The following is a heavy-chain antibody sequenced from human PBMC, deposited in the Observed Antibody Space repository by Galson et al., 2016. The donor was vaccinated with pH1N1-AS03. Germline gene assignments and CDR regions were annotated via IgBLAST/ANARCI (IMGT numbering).Heavy chain of an antibody. Sequence: SLRLSCAASGFTFNRHAMHWVRQAPGKGLEWVALMSYDGSTKYYTDSVRDRFTISRDNSKKTLYLHMSSLRAEDTAVYYCAKDLHFYDSYYLDYWGRGTLVIVSS. V-gene: IGHV3-30*18. CDR1: GFTFNRHA. CDR2: MSYDGSTK. CDR3: AKDLHFYDSYYLDY. J-gene: IGHJ4*02. D-gene: IGHD2/OR15-2a*01.